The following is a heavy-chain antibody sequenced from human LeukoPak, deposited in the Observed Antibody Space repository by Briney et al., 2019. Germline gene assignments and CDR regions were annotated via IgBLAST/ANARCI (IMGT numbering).Heavy chain of an antibody. V-gene: IGHV1-3*01. CDR3: ARARWTSTVTTYYLDF. J-gene: IGHJ4*02. Sequence: ASVKVSCNASGYIFTDYAIQWGRQAPGQGLEWMGWINAGNGKTKYSQKFQGRVTITRDTSASTAYMELSGLRSDDTAVYYCARARWTSTVTTYYLDFWGQGTLVTVSS. D-gene: IGHD4-17*01. CDR1: GYIFTDYA. CDR2: INAGNGKT.